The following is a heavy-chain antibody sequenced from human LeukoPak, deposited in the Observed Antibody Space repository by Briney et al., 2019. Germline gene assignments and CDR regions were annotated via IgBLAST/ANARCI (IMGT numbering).Heavy chain of an antibody. CDR2: INPNSGAT. CDR1: GYTFTDYY. CDR3: ARGYDSSGYYYVYY. J-gene: IGHJ4*02. Sequence: ASVKVSCKAPGYTFTDYYMHWVRQAPGQGLEWMGRINPNSGATKYAQKFQGRVTMTRDTSISTAYMELSRLRSDDTAVYYCARGYDSSGYYYVYYWGQGTLVTVSS. V-gene: IGHV1-2*06. D-gene: IGHD3-22*01.